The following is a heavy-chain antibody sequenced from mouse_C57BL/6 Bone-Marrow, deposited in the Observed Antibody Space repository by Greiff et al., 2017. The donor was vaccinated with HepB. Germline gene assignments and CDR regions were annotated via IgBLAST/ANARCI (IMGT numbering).Heavy chain of an antibody. CDR2: IYPRSGNT. CDR3: ARADYYLGNGIEY. J-gene: IGHJ4*01. Sequence: QVQLQQSGAELARPGASVKLSCKASGYTFTSYGISWVKQRPGQGLEWIGEIYPRSGNTYYNEKFKGKATLTADQSSSTAYMELRSLTSEDSAVYFGARADYYLGNGIEYWGQGTPSTVSS. CDR1: GYTFTSYG. D-gene: IGHD1-1*01. V-gene: IGHV1-81*01.